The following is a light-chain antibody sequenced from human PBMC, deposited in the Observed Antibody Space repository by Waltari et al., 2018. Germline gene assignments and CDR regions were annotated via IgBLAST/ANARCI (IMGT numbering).Light chain of an antibody. CDR1: SSDVGAYNY. J-gene: IGLJ2*01. V-gene: IGLV2-11*01. CDR3: CSHAGSSVV. CDR2: EVG. Sequence: QSALTQPRSVSGSPGQSVTISCTGTSSDVGAYNYVSWYQQHPGKAPNLMLYEVGKRPSGVPGRFSGSKSGNTASLTISGLQAEDEADYYCCSHAGSSVVFGGGTKLTVL.